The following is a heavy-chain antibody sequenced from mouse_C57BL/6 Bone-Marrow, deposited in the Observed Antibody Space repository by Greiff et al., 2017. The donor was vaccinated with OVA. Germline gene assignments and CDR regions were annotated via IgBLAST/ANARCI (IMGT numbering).Heavy chain of an antibody. J-gene: IGHJ4*01. V-gene: IGHV14-2*01. CDR1: GFNIKDYY. CDR3: ARKWLLPNYAMDY. CDR2: IDPEDGET. D-gene: IGHD2-3*01. Sequence: VQLKESGAELVKPGASVKLSCTASGFNIKDYYMHWVKQRTEQGLEWIGRIDPEDGETKYAPKFQGKATITADTSSNTAYLQLSSLTSEDTAVYYCARKWLLPNYAMDYWGQGTSVTVSS.